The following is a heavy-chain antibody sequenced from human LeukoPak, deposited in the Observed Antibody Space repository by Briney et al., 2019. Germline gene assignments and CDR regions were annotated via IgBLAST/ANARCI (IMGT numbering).Heavy chain of an antibody. CDR3: ARADSSGYYSMGWYFDL. CDR1: GFTFSSYA. CDR2: ISYDGSNK. V-gene: IGHV3-30-3*01. J-gene: IGHJ2*01. Sequence: SGGSLRLSCAASGFTFSSYAMHWVRQAPGKGLEWVAVISYDGSNKYYADSVKGRFTISRDSSKNTLYLQMNSLRAEDTAVYYCARADSSGYYSMGWYFDLWGRGTLVTVSS. D-gene: IGHD3-22*01.